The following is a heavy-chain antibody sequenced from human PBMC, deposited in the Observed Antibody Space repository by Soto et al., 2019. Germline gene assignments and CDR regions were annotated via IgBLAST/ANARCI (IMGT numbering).Heavy chain of an antibody. CDR3: ARASSTTVSPYYYYGMDV. Sequence: PGGSLRLSCAASGFTFSSYAMHWVRQAPGKGLEWVAVISYDGSNKYYADSVKGRFTISRDNSKNTLYLQMNSLRAEDTAVYYCARASSTTVSPYYYYGMDVWGQGTTVTVS. CDR2: ISYDGSNK. D-gene: IGHD4-17*01. V-gene: IGHV3-30-3*01. CDR1: GFTFSSYA. J-gene: IGHJ6*02.